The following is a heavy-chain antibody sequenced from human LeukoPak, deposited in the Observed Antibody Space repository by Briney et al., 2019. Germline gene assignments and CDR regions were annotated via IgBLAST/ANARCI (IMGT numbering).Heavy chain of an antibody. CDR2: ISYDGSNK. CDR3: AKDLVLGYYYDSSGYSDY. V-gene: IGHV3-30*04. J-gene: IGHJ4*02. Sequence: PGGSLRLSCAASGFTFSSYAMHWVRQAPGKGLEWVAVISYDGSNKYYADSVKGRFTISRDNSKNTLYLQMNSLRAEDTAVYYCAKDLVLGYYYDSSGYSDYWGQGTLVTVSS. D-gene: IGHD3-22*01. CDR1: GFTFSSYA.